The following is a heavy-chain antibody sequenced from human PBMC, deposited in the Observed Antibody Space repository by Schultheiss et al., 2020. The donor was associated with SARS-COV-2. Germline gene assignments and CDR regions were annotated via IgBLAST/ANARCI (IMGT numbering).Heavy chain of an antibody. CDR2: INHSGST. CDR3: ARDPDPYYYYGMDV. Sequence: SETLSLTCTVSGGSISSSSYYWSWIRQPPGKGLEWIGEINHSGSTNYNPSLKSRVTISVDTSKNQFSLKLSSVTAADTAVYYCARDPDPYYYYGMDVWGQGTTVTVSS. CDR1: GGSISSSSYY. V-gene: IGHV4-39*07. J-gene: IGHJ6*02. D-gene: IGHD1-14*01.